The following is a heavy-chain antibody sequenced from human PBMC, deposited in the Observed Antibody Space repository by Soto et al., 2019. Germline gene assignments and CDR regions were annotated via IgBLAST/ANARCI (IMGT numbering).Heavy chain of an antibody. J-gene: IGHJ5*02. CDR2: IYYSGST. Sequence: SETLSLTCTVSGGSISSGGYYWSWIRQHPGKGLEWIGYIYYSGSTYYNPSLKSRVTISVDTSKNQFSLKLSSVTAADTAVYYCARAAHYSSPFRWFDPSGKGTLVTVSS. V-gene: IGHV4-31*03. D-gene: IGHD6-13*01. CDR3: ARAAHYSSPFRWFDP. CDR1: GGSISSGGYY.